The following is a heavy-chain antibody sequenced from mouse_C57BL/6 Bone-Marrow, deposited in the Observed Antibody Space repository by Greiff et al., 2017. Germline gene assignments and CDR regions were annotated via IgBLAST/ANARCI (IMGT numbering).Heavy chain of an antibody. J-gene: IGHJ3*01. D-gene: IGHD2-4*01. V-gene: IGHV1-54*01. CDR2: INPGSGGT. CDR3: ARFDYGTGWFAY. CDR1: GYAFTNYL. Sequence: QVQLKQSGAELVRPGTSVKVSCKASGYAFTNYLIEWVKQRPGQGLEWIGVINPGSGGTNYNEKFKGKSTLTADKSSSTAYMQLISLTSEDSAVYFCARFDYGTGWFAYWGQGTLVTVSA.